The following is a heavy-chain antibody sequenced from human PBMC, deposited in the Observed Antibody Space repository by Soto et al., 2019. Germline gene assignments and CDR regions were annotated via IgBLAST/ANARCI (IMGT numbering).Heavy chain of an antibody. CDR2: INHSGST. D-gene: IGHD4-17*01. CDR3: ARGFSASGDYVYYYYYMDV. J-gene: IGHJ6*03. Sequence: PSETLSLTCAVYGGSFSGYYWSWIRQPPGKGLEWIGEINHSGSTNYNPSLKSRVTISVDTSKNQFSLKLSSVTAADTAVYYCARGFSASGDYVYYYYYMDVWGKGTTVTVSS. CDR1: GGSFSGYY. V-gene: IGHV4-34*01.